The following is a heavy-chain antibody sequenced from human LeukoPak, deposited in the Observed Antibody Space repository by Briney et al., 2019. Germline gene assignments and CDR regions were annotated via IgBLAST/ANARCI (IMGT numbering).Heavy chain of an antibody. CDR3: ASNSSYYYYCSGYYPDY. D-gene: IGHD3-22*01. CDR2: ISSSSYI. V-gene: IGHV3-21*01. CDR1: GFTFSSYS. J-gene: IGHJ4*02. Sequence: GGSLRLSCAASGFTFSSYSMNWVRQAPGKGPEWVSSISSSSYIYYADSVKGRFTISRDNAKNSLYLQMNSLRAEDTAVYYCASNSSYYYYCSGYYPDYWGQGTLVTVSS.